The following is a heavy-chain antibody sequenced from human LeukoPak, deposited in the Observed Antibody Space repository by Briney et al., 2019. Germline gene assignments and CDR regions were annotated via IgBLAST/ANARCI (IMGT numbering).Heavy chain of an antibody. CDR3: ATDFPCSSTSCYWGY. J-gene: IGHJ4*02. CDR2: IKQDGSEK. Sequence: SGGSLRLSCAASGFIFNNYWMSWVRQAPGKGLEWVANIKQDGSEKYYVDSVKGRFTISRDNAKNSLYLQMNSLRAEDTAAYYCATDFPCSSTSCYWGYWGQGTLVTVSS. V-gene: IGHV3-7*01. D-gene: IGHD2-2*01. CDR1: GFIFNNYW.